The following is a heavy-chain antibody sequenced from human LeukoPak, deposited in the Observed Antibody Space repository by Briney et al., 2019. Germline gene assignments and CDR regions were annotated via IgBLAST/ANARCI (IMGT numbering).Heavy chain of an antibody. CDR2: SSSDASRK. CDR1: GFTFSNYA. V-gene: IGHV3-30*09. D-gene: IGHD6-19*01. CDR3: ARTDLTLAGDAFDI. J-gene: IGHJ3*02. Sequence: GGSLRLSCAASGFTFSNYAMHWVRQAPGKGLEWVAVSSSDASRKYFADSVKGRFAISRDNSKNTLSLQTSSLRVEDTAVYYCARTDLTLAGDAFDIWGQGTMVTVSS.